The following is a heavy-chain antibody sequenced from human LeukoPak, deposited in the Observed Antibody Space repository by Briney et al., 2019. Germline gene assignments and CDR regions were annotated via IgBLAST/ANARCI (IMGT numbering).Heavy chain of an antibody. V-gene: IGHV3-23*01. CDR1: GFTFSSYG. D-gene: IGHD3-16*01. Sequence: PGGSLRLSCAASGFTFSSYGMSWVRQAPGKGLEWVSAISGSGGSTYYADSVKGRFTISRDNSKNTLYLQMNSLRAEGTAVYYCAKDTILRSRTRLGDGYWGQGTLVTVSS. CDR3: AKDTILRSRTRLGDGY. CDR2: ISGSGGST. J-gene: IGHJ4*02.